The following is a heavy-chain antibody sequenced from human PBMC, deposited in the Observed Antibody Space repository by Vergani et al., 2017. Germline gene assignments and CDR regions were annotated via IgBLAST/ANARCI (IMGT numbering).Heavy chain of an antibody. CDR1: EYSFGNYW. D-gene: IGHD1-1*01. V-gene: IGHV5-51*01. CDR2: IYPADSDT. Sequence: EVELVQSGPEMRKPGEFLKISCKGSEYSFGNYWIGWVRQMPGKGLEWMGIIYPADSDTRYSPSFQGQVTISADKSISTAFLQWDSLKASDTALYDCARHTTYTDSWGQGTLVTVSS. J-gene: IGHJ4*02. CDR3: ARHTTYTDS.